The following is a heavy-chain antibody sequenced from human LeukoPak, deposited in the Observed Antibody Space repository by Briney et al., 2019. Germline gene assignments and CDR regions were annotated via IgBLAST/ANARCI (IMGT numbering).Heavy chain of an antibody. J-gene: IGHJ4*02. D-gene: IGHD6-13*01. Sequence: GGSLRLSCAASGFTFSNYWVSWVRQAPGKGLEWVANIKQGESEKYYVDSVKGRFTISRDNAKNSLYLQMNILRAGDTAVYYCVVRGGPQLVEWNYWGQGTLVTVSS. V-gene: IGHV3-7*03. CDR3: VVRGGPQLVEWNY. CDR2: IKQGESEK. CDR1: GFTFSNYW.